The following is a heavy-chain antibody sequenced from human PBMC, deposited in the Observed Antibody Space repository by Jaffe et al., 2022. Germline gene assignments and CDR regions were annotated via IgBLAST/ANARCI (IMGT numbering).Heavy chain of an antibody. CDR2: IKQDGSEK. Sequence: EVQLVESGGGLVQPGGSLRLSCAASGFTFSSYWMSWVRQAPGKGLEWVANIKQDGSEKYYVDSVKGRFTISRDNAKNSLYLQMNSLRAEDTAVYYCARDHGYSGYDYRSRLYYMDVWGKGTTVTVSS. CDR1: GFTFSSYW. V-gene: IGHV3-7*01. CDR3: ARDHGYSGYDYRSRLYYMDV. J-gene: IGHJ6*03. D-gene: IGHD5-12*01.